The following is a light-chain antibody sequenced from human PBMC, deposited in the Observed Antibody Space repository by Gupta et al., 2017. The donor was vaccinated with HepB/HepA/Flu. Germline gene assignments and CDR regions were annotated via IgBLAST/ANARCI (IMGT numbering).Light chain of an antibody. V-gene: IGLV2-14*03. CDR2: DVS. J-gene: IGLJ2*01. Sequence: QSALTHPASVSGSPGQSNHILCPQTSSDVGGYNYVSWYQQHPGKAPKLMIYDVSNRPSGFSNRFSGSKSGNTASLTISGLQAEDEADYYCSSYTSSSTRVFGGGTKLTVL. CDR1: SSDVGGYNY. CDR3: SSYTSSSTRV.